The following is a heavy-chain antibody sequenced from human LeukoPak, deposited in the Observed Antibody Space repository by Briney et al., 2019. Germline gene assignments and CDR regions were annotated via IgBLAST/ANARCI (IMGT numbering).Heavy chain of an antibody. J-gene: IGHJ5*02. CDR3: ARDLGYCSSTSCLNWFDP. CDR2: IIPIFGTA. Sequence: SVKVSCKASGGTFSSYAISWVRQAPGQGLEWMGGIIPIFGTANYAQKFQGRVTITADESTSTAYMELSSLRSEDTAVYYCARDLGYCSSTSCLNWFDPWGQGTLVTVSS. D-gene: IGHD2-2*01. CDR1: GGTFSSYA. V-gene: IGHV1-69*13.